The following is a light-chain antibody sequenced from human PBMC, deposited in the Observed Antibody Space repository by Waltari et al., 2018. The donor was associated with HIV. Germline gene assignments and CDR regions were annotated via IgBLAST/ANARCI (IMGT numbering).Light chain of an antibody. J-gene: IGLJ2*01. Sequence: QSVLTQPTSASGTPEQRVTISCSGSTSNIGRNTVSWFQQFPGTAPKARIDGKNQRPSVVPDRFSGSKSGTSASLAISGLQSEDEADYYCASWDDSLNGPVFGGGTKLTVV. CDR2: GKN. CDR1: TSNIGRNT. CDR3: ASWDDSLNGPV. V-gene: IGLV1-44*01.